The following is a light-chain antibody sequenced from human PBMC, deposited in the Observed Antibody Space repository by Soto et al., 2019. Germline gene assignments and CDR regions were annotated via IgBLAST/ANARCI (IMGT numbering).Light chain of an antibody. J-gene: IGKJ1*01. V-gene: IGKV4-1*01. CDR2: WAS. CDR1: QNIFYNSDNKNY. Sequence: DIVMTQSPDSLAVSLGERATINCRSSQNIFYNSDNKNYLAWYQQKPGQPPKLLIYWASTRQSGVPDRFSGSGSGTYLTLTISSLQAEDVAVYYCQQYYDNPRTFGQGTTVEIK. CDR3: QQYYDNPRT.